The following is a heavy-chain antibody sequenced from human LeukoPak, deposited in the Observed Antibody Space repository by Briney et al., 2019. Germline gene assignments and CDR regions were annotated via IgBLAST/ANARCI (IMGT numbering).Heavy chain of an antibody. Sequence: SGTLSLTCTVSGASISSYYWSWIRQSAGKGLEWIGSIYYSGSTYYNPSLKSRVTIPVDTSKNQFSLQLNSVTPEDTAMYYCVRDIDSWGQGTLVTVSS. D-gene: IGHD5-24*01. CDR3: VRDIDS. CDR1: GASISSYY. J-gene: IGHJ4*02. CDR2: IYYSGST. V-gene: IGHV4-59*04.